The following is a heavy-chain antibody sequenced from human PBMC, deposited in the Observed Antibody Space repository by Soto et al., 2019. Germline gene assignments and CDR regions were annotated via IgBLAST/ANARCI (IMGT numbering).Heavy chain of an antibody. CDR1: GGTFSSYA. J-gene: IGHJ4*02. D-gene: IGHD5-18*01. V-gene: IGHV1-69*05. CDR3: ASPGVQLWFHFDH. Sequence: QVQLVQSGAEVKKPGSSVKVSCKASGGTFSSYAISWVRQAPGQGLEWMGGIIPIFGTANYAQKFQGRVTXHXDXXKSTAYMELSGLRSADTAVYYCASPGVQLWFHFDHRGQGTLVPVSS. CDR2: IIPIFGTA.